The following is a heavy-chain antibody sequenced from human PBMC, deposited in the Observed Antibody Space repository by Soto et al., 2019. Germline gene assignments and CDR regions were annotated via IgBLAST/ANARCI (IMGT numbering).Heavy chain of an antibody. CDR2: IIPIFGTA. V-gene: IGHV1-69*01. Sequence: QVQLVQSGAEVKKPGSSVKVSCKASGGTFSSYAISWVRQAPGQGLEWMGGIIPIFGTANYAQKFQGRVTITADESTSTAYMELSSLRSEDTAVYYCASRGVSSSLPLAYYYYGMDVWGQGTTVTVSS. J-gene: IGHJ6*02. CDR1: GGTFSSYA. CDR3: ASRGVSSSLPLAYYYYGMDV. D-gene: IGHD6-6*01.